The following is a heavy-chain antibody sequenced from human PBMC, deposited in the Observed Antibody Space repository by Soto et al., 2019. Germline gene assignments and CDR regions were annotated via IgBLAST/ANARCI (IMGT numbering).Heavy chain of an antibody. D-gene: IGHD3-3*01. V-gene: IGHV4-59*08. CDR2: IYYTGST. J-gene: IGHJ4*02. CDR1: GGSISSYY. Sequence: QVQLQESGPGLVKPSETLSLTCTVSGGSISSYYWSWIRQPPGKGLEWVGYIYYTGSTNYNPSLKRRVPQTLDSSKNQFSLKLSSVTAADTAVYYCARSNTFGVVIGYFDYWGQGTLVTVSS. CDR3: ARSNTFGVVIGYFDY.